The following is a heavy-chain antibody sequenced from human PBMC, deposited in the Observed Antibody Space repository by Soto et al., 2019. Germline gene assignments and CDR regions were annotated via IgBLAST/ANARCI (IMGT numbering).Heavy chain of an antibody. CDR3: ASYNGGYSSSWYSPDAFDI. V-gene: IGHV5-51*01. Sequence: PGASLKISCKGSGYSFTSYWIGWVRQMPGKGLEWMGIIYPGDSDTRYSPSFQGQVTISADKSISTAYLQWSSLKASDTAMYYCASYNGGYSSSWYSPDAFDIWGQGTMVTVSS. CDR2: IYPGDSDT. J-gene: IGHJ3*02. CDR1: GYSFTSYW. D-gene: IGHD6-13*01.